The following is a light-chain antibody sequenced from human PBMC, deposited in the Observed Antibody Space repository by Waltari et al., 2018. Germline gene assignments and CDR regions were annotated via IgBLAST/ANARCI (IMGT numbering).Light chain of an antibody. CDR3: QQSYTYSYT. Sequence: DIQLTQSPSTLSASVGDRVTITCRASENVSKWLAWYQQKPGKAPNLLVYKASTLRSGVPSRFSGSGSGTEFSLTISLQPDDFATYYCQQSYTYSYTFGQGTKLEIK. CDR2: KAS. CDR1: ENVSKW. J-gene: IGKJ2*01. V-gene: IGKV1-5*03.